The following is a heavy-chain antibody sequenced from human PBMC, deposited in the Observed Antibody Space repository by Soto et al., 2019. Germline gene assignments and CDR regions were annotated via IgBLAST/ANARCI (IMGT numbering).Heavy chain of an antibody. CDR1: GGSFSGYY. D-gene: IGHD4-17*01. J-gene: IGHJ4*02. V-gene: IGHV4-34*01. CDR2: INHSGST. CDR3: ARGSPLADDYGDYAGGY. Sequence: SETLSLTCAVYGGSFSGYYWSWIRQPPGKGLEWIGEINHSGSTNYNPSLKSRVTISVDTSKNQFSLKLSSVTAADTAVYYCARGSPLADDYGDYAGGYWGQRTLVTVSS.